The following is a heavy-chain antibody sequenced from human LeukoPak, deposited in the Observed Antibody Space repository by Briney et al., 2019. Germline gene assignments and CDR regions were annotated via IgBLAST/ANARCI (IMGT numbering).Heavy chain of an antibody. CDR2: IYYSGST. Sequence: PSETLSLTCTVSGGSISRYYWSWVRQPPGKGLEYIGNIYYSGSTNYNPSLKSRVTISLDTSRSQFSPKLTSVTAADTAVYYCARELYNWNGRRHAIDIWGQGTMVTVSS. CDR1: GGSISRYY. D-gene: IGHD1-20*01. CDR3: ARELYNWNGRRHAIDI. V-gene: IGHV4-59*01. J-gene: IGHJ3*02.